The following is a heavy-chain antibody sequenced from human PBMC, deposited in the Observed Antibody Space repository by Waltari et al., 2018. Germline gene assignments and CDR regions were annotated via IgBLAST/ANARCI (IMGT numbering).Heavy chain of an antibody. D-gene: IGHD6-13*01. V-gene: IGHV4-38-2*01. CDR2: IYHSGST. CDR3: ARRAAIAATGPTYYMDV. Sequence: QVQLQESGPGLVKPSETLSLTCAVSGYSISSGYSWGWIRPPPGKGLEWIGSIYHSGSTYYNPSLKSRVTISVDTSKNQFSLKLSSVTAADTAVYYCARRAAIAATGPTYYMDVWGKGTTVTVSS. CDR1: GYSISSGYS. J-gene: IGHJ6*03.